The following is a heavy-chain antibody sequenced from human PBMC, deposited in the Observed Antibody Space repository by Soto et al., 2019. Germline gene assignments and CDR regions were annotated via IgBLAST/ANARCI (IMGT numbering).Heavy chain of an antibody. CDR3: ARHPERIAQIGWFDP. CDR2: ISFDGDNI. D-gene: IGHD6-13*01. Sequence: PGGSLRLSCAASGFTLSSHGMHWVRQAPGKGLEWVAVISFDGDNIHYADSVQGRFTISRDATENKLHLQMNSLRAEDTAVYYCARHPERIAQIGWFDPWGQGTLVTVSS. CDR1: GFTLSSHG. J-gene: IGHJ5*02. V-gene: IGHV3-30*03.